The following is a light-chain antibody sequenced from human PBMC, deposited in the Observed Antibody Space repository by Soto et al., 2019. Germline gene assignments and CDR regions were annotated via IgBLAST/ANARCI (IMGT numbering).Light chain of an antibody. V-gene: IGKV3-20*01. CDR1: QSVSNNY. Sequence: SVWTEGKGSMSRSPADHAKQYCSASQSVSNNYLAWYQQKPGQAPRLLIYGASNRATGIPDRFSGSGSGTDFSLTISRLGHEDCAVYYCQQYGSSGAFGPGTKVDI. CDR3: QQYGSSGA. CDR2: GAS. J-gene: IGKJ1*01.